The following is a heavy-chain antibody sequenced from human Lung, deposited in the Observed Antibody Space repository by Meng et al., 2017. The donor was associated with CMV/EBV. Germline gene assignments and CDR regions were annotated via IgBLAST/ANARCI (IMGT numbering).Heavy chain of an antibody. Sequence: SCAASGFTFSSYGMHWVRQAPGKGLEWVAFIRYDGSNNYYADSVKGRFTISRDNSKNTLYLQMNSLRAEDTAVYYCAKDSSHGSGTIYWGQGTLVTVSS. CDR1: GFTFSSYG. V-gene: IGHV3-30*02. CDR3: AKDSSHGSGTIY. D-gene: IGHD3-10*01. CDR2: IRYDGSNN. J-gene: IGHJ4*02.